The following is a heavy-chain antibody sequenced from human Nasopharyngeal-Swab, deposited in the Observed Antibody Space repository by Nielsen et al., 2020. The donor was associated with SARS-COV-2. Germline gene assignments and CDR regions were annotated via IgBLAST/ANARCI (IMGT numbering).Heavy chain of an antibody. CDR2: INHSGST. D-gene: IGHD3-22*01. CDR3: ARARLFTYYYDSSGYYYFDY. V-gene: IGHV4-34*01. CDR1: GGSFGGYY. J-gene: IGHJ4*02. Sequence: GSLRLSCAVYGGSFGGYYWSWTPQPPGKGLEWIGEINHSGSTNNNPSLKSRVTISVDTSKNQFSLKLSSVTAADTAVYYCARARLFTYYYDSSGYYYFDYWGQGTLVTVSS.